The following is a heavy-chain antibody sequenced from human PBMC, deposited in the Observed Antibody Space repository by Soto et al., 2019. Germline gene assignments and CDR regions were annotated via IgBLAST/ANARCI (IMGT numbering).Heavy chain of an antibody. V-gene: IGHV1-18*01. CDR3: AGDPDSHYNDSHASSYP. CDR1: GYTFTSYG. D-gene: IGHD4-4*01. CDR2: ISAYNGNT. J-gene: IGHJ5*02. Sequence: ASVKVSCKASGYTFTSYGISWVRQAPGQGLEWMGWISAYNGNTNYAQKFQGRVTMTRDTSISTAYMDLSSLRSEDTAVYYCAGDPDSHYNDSHASSYPWGQGTLVTVS.